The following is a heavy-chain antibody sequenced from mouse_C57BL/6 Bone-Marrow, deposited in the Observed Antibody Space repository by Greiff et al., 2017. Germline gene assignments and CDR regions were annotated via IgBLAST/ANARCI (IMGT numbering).Heavy chain of an antibody. Sequence: EVKLVESGAELVRPGASVKLSCTASGFNIKDDYMHWVKQRPEQGLEWIGWIDPENGDTDYASKFQGKATITVDTSSNTAYLQHSSLTSEDTAVYYGTRIAYWGQGTLVTVSA. CDR2: IDPENGDT. CDR3: TRIAY. V-gene: IGHV14-4*01. CDR1: GFNIKDDY. J-gene: IGHJ3*01.